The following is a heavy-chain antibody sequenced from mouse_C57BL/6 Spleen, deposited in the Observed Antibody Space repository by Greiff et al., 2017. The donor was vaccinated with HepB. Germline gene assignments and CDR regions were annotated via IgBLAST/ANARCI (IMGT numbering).Heavy chain of an antibody. J-gene: IGHJ4*01. D-gene: IGHD2-1*01. CDR3: NYGNYDAMDY. CDR2: IDPETGGT. V-gene: IGHV1-15*01. Sequence: QVQLKQSGAELVRPGASVTLSCKASGYTFTDYEMHWVKQTPVHGLEWIGAIDPETGGTAYNQKFKGKAILTADKSSSTAYMELRSLTSEDSAVYYCNYGNYDAMDYWGQGTSVTVSS. CDR1: GYTFTDYE.